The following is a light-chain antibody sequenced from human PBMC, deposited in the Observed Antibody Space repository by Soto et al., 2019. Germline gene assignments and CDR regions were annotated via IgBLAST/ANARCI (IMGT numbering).Light chain of an antibody. CDR1: QAIGSD. Sequence: DVQMTQSPSPLAVSIGDTVTISCRASQAIGSDLAWFQHRPGTAPKRLIFAVSSLQSGVPSRFSGSGSGTDFSLTISGLQPEDFATYFCLQYNTFPPTFGQGTKV. V-gene: IGKV1-17*01. J-gene: IGKJ1*01. CDR3: LQYNTFPPT. CDR2: AVS.